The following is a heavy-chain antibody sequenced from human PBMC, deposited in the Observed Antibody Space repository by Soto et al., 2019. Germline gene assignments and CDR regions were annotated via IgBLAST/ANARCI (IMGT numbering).Heavy chain of an antibody. CDR3: ARDLSRFLEWLSSPPFGPYGMDV. J-gene: IGHJ6*02. CDR1: GYTFTSYY. D-gene: IGHD3-3*01. CDR2: INPSGGST. V-gene: IGHV1-46*01. Sequence: ASVKVSCKASGYTFTSYYMHWVRQAPGQGLEWMGIINPSGGSTSYAQKFQGRVTMTRDTSTSTVYMELSSLRSEDTAVYYCARDLSRFLEWLSSPPFGPYGMDVWGQGTTVTVSS.